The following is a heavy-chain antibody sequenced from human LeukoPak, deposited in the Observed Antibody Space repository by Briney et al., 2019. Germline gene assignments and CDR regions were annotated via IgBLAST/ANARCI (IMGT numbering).Heavy chain of an antibody. V-gene: IGHV4-59*12. CDR1: GGSISSYY. Sequence: SETLSLTCTVSGGSISSYYWSWIRQPPGKGLEWIGYIYYSGSTNYNPSLKSRVTISVDTSKNQFSLKLSSVTAADTAVYYCARRARSYYYYMDVWGKGTTVTISS. CDR3: ARRARSYYYYMDV. J-gene: IGHJ6*03. D-gene: IGHD6-19*01. CDR2: IYYSGST.